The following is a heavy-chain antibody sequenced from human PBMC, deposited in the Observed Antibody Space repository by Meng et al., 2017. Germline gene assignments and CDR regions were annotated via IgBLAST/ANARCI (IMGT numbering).Heavy chain of an antibody. CDR3: AGERLGNSPYYYHYGMDV. CDR1: GGTFSSYA. V-gene: IGHV1-69*13. CDR2: IIPIFGTA. Sequence: SVKVSCKASGGTFSSYAISWVRQAPGQGLEWMGGIIPIFGTANYAQKFQGRVTITADESTSTAYMELSSLRSEDTAVYYCAGERLGNSPYYYHYGMDVWGQGTTVTVSS. J-gene: IGHJ6*02. D-gene: IGHD1/OR15-1a*01.